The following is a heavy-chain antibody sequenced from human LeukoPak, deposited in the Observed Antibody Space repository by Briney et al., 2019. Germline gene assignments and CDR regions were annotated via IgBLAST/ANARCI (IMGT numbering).Heavy chain of an antibody. CDR1: GGSISSGDYY. CDR2: IYYSGST. D-gene: IGHD3-22*01. J-gene: IGHJ4*02. CDR3: ARDHGGYYDSSGYYDY. V-gene: IGHV4-30-4*02. Sequence: PSETLSLTCTVSGGSISSGDYYWSWIRQPPGKGLEWIGYIYYSGSTYYNPSLKSRVTISVDTSKNQFSLKLSSVTAADTAVYYCARDHGGYYDSSGYYDYWGQGTLVTVSS.